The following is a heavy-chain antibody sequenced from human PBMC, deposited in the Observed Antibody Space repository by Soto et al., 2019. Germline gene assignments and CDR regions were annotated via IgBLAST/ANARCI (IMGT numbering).Heavy chain of an antibody. V-gene: IGHV4-59*01. CDR3: ARVTYYDILTGYSGPMDV. J-gene: IGHJ6*02. CDR1: GGSISSYY. CDR2: IYYSGST. D-gene: IGHD3-9*01. Sequence: SETLSLTCTVSGGSISSYYWSWIRQPPGMGLEWIGYIYYSGSTNYNPSLKSRVTISVDTSKNQFSLKLSSVTAADTAVYYCARVTYYDILTGYSGPMDVWGQGTTVTVSS.